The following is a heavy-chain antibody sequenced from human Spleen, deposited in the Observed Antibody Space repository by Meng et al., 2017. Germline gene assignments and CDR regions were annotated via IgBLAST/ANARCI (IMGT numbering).Heavy chain of an antibody. CDR1: GYTFTAYS. V-gene: IGHV1-2*06. CDR3: ARDGPGTIDY. CDR2: INPDGGT. J-gene: IGHJ4*02. Sequence: QVQLVQSGAEVKKPGASVKVSCEASGYTFTAYSMHWVRQAPGQGLEWMGRINPDGGTNDAHKFQSRVTVTWDTSISTAYMELRSLTSDDTAVYSCARDGPGTIDYWGQGTLVTVSS. D-gene: IGHD1/OR15-1a*01.